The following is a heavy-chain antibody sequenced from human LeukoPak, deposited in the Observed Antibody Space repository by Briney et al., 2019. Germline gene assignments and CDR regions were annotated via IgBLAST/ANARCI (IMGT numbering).Heavy chain of an antibody. Sequence: PGGSLRLSCVASGFTFSSYGMHWVRQAPGKGLEWVAVIWYDGSQKYFAGSVQGRFTISRDNSKKTLYLQMTSLRAEDTAVYHCAGYGDYGMDVWGQGPTVPVTS. J-gene: IGHJ6*02. CDR1: GFTFSSYG. D-gene: IGHD5-18*01. V-gene: IGHV3-33*01. CDR2: IWYDGSQK. CDR3: AGYGDYGMDV.